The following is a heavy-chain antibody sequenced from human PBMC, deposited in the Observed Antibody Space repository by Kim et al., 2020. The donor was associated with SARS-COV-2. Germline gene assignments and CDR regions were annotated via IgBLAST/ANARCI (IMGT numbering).Heavy chain of an antibody. D-gene: IGHD6-13*01. CDR2: ISSSSSYT. V-gene: IGHV3-11*05. J-gene: IGHJ4*02. Sequence: GGSLRLSCAASGFTFSDYYMSWIRQAPGKGLEWVSYISSSSSYTNYADSVKGRFTISRDNAKNSLYLQMNSLRAEDTAVYYCARVDSSSWGYYFDYWGQGTLVTVSS. CDR1: GFTFSDYY. CDR3: ARVDSSSWGYYFDY.